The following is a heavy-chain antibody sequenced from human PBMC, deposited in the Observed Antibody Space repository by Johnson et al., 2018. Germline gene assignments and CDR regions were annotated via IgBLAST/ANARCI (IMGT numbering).Heavy chain of an antibody. CDR1: GYTFTSYA. D-gene: IGHD3-10*02. CDR2: SNAGNGNT. CDR3: ARGGLRRLVFADAFDI. Sequence: QVQLQESGAEVKKPGASVKVSCKASGYTFTSYAMHWVRQAPGQRLEWMGWSNAGNGNTKYSQEFQGRVTITRETSASTAYMELSSLRSEDMVVYYCARGGLRRLVFADAFDIWGQGTTVTVSS. J-gene: IGHJ3*02. V-gene: IGHV1-3*02.